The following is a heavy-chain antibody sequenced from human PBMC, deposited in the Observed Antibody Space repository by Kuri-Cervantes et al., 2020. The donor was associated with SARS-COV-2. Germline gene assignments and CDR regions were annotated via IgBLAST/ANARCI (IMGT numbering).Heavy chain of an antibody. D-gene: IGHD2-2*01. Sequence: GESLKISCAASGFTFSSYGMHWVRQAPGKGLEWVAVISYDGSNKYYADSVKGRFTNSRDNSKNTLYLQMNSLRAEDTAVYYCSKALRIVVVPSALEFDYYYGMDVWGQGTTVTVSS. V-gene: IGHV3-30*18. CDR3: SKALRIVVVPSALEFDYYYGMDV. J-gene: IGHJ6*02. CDR2: ISYDGSNK. CDR1: GFTFSSYG.